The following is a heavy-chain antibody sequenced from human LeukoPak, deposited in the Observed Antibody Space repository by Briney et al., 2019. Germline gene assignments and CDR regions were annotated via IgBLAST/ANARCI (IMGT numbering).Heavy chain of an antibody. V-gene: IGHV1-24*01. J-gene: IGHJ5*02. CDR2: FDPEDGET. CDR3: ETGPLVRENWFDP. CDR1: GYTLTELS. D-gene: IGHD3-10*01. Sequence: ASVKVSCKVSGYTLTELSMHWVRQAPGKGLEWMGGFDPEDGETIYAQKFQGRVTMTEDTSTDTAYMELSSLRSEDTAVYYCETGPLVRENWFDPWGQGTLVTVSS.